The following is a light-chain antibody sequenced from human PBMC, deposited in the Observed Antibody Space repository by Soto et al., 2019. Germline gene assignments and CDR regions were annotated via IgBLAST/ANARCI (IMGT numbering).Light chain of an antibody. CDR3: QQYYTTPYT. CDR1: QSVFFRSNNKNY. Sequence: DIVMTQSPDSLAVSLGERATINCKSSQSVFFRSNNKNYLSWYRQKSGQPPQVLISWASTRESGVPDRFSGSGPGTEYTLTISSLQAEDVAVYFCQQYYTTPYTFGQGTKLEIK. J-gene: IGKJ2*01. V-gene: IGKV4-1*01. CDR2: WAS.